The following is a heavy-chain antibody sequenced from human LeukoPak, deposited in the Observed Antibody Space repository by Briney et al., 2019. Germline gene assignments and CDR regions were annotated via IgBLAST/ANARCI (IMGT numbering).Heavy chain of an antibody. CDR2: ISGRSSYI. J-gene: IGHJ4*02. V-gene: IGHV3-21*01. D-gene: IGHD4-23*01. Sequence: GGSLRLSCAAAGFTFSSYTMNWVRQAPGKGLEWVSSISGRSSYIYYVDSVKGRFTISRDNAKNSLHLQMNSLRAEDTAVYYCARDIYGGNWPNDYWGQGTLVTVSS. CDR3: ARDIYGGNWPNDY. CDR1: GFTFSSYT.